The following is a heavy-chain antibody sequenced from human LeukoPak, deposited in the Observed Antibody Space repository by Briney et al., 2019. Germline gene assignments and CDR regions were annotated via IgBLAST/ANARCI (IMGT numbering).Heavy chain of an antibody. CDR1: GFTFNNYA. Sequence: PGGSLRLSCAASGFTFNNYAMSAMNWVRQAPGKGLEWVSSISSSSSYIYYADSVKGRFTISRDNAKNSLYLQMNSLRAEDTAVYYCAKDRPDSSGYYPDYWGQGTLVTVSS. CDR2: ISSSSSYI. D-gene: IGHD3-22*01. CDR3: AKDRPDSSGYYPDY. V-gene: IGHV3-21*04. J-gene: IGHJ4*02.